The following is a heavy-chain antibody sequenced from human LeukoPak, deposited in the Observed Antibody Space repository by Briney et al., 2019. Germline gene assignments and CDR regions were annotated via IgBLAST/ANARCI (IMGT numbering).Heavy chain of an antibody. J-gene: IGHJ5*02. Sequence: PGGSLRLSCAASGFIFSSHGMNWVRQPPGKGLEWIGEINHSGSTNYNPSLKSRVTISVDTSKNQFSLKLSSVTAADTAVYYCARGLRQWLAARYNWFDPWGQGTLVTVSS. V-gene: IGHV4-34*01. CDR1: GFIFSSHG. CDR2: INHSGST. D-gene: IGHD6-19*01. CDR3: ARGLRQWLAARYNWFDP.